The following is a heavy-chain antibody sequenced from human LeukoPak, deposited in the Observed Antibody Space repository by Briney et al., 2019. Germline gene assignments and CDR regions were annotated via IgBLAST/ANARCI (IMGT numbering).Heavy chain of an antibody. CDR3: ARERVVSVAGTRARWFDP. D-gene: IGHD6-19*01. J-gene: IGHJ5*02. Sequence: SETLSLTCTFSGGSISSYYCSWIRQPAGKGLEWIGRIYPSGSTNYNPSLKSRVTMSVDTSKNQFSLKLSSVTAADTAVYYCARERVVSVAGTRARWFDPWGQGTLVTVSS. V-gene: IGHV4-4*07. CDR1: GGSISSYY. CDR2: IYPSGST.